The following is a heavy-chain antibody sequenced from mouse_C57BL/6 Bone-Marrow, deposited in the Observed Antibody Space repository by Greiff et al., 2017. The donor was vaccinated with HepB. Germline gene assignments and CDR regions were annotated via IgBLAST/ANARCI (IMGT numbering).Heavy chain of an antibody. V-gene: IGHV1-82*01. D-gene: IGHD3-2*02. Sequence: VKLVESGPELVKPGASVKISCKASGYAFSSSWMNWVKQRPGKGLEWIGRIYPGDGDTNYNGKFKGKATLTADKSSSTAYMQLSSLTSEDSAVYFCARRDSSGYAWFAYWGQGTLVTVSA. CDR1: GYAFSSSW. CDR2: IYPGDGDT. CDR3: ARRDSSGYAWFAY. J-gene: IGHJ3*01.